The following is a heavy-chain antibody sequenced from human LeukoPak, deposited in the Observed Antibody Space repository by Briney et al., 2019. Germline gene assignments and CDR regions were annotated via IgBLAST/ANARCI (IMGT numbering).Heavy chain of an antibody. CDR2: IYHSGST. Sequence: SETLSLTCTVSGGSISSYYWSWIRQPPGKGLEWIGYIYHSGSTKYNPSLKSRVTISVDTSKNQFSLKMSSVTAADTAVYYCARDGYSGNDGLWGQGTLVTVSS. J-gene: IGHJ4*02. CDR3: ARDGYSGNDGL. V-gene: IGHV4-59*01. CDR1: GGSISSYY. D-gene: IGHD5-12*01.